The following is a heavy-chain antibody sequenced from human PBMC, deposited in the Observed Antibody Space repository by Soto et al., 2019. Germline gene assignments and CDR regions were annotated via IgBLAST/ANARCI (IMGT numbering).Heavy chain of an antibody. CDR1: GGSFIGYY. J-gene: IGHJ4*02. D-gene: IGHD3-16*02. CDR2: INHSGST. V-gene: IGHV4-34*09. Sequence: SETLSLTCAVYGGSFIGYYWSWIRQPPGKGLEWIGEINHSGSTNYNPSLKSRVTISVDTSKNQFSLKLSSVTAADTAVYYCARSTMITFGGVIVYGYWGQGTLVTVSS. CDR3: ARSTMITFGGVIVYGY.